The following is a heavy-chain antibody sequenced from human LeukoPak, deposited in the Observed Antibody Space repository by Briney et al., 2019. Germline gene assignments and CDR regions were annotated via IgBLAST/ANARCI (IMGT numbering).Heavy chain of an antibody. J-gene: IGHJ3*02. CDR3: ATLYNWNDATTRAFDI. CDR1: GYSISSGYY. CDR2: SYHSGST. Sequence: TETLSLTCAVSGYSISSGYYWGWMRQPPGKGLEWIGSSYHSGSTYYNPSLKSRVTISVDTSKNQFSLKLSSVTAADTAVYYCATLYNWNDATTRAFDIWGQGTMVTVSS. D-gene: IGHD1-1*01. V-gene: IGHV4-38-2*01.